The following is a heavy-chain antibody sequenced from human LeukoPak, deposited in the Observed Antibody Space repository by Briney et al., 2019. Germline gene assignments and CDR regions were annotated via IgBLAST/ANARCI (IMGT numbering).Heavy chain of an antibody. Sequence: GGSLRLSCAASGFTFSSYSMNWVRQAPGKGLEWVSYISSSSSTIYYADSVKGRFTISRDNAKNSLYLQMNSLRAEDTAVYYCARDGLGAYCGGDCYLDAFDIWGQGTMVTVSS. D-gene: IGHD2-21*01. CDR3: ARDGLGAYCGGDCYLDAFDI. J-gene: IGHJ3*02. V-gene: IGHV3-48*04. CDR2: ISSSSSTI. CDR1: GFTFSSYS.